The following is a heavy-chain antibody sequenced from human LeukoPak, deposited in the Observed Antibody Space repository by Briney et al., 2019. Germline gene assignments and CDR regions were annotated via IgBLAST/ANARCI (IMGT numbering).Heavy chain of an antibody. CDR2: VRGDNGNT. CDR1: GYTFSNYG. Sequence: ASVKVSCKASGYTFSNYGISWVRQAPGQGLEWVGWVRGDNGNTNYAQKFQGRVTMTTETSTSTAYMELGSLGSDETAVYYCARVDLLTGYYFFDYWGQGTLVTVSS. D-gene: IGHD3-9*01. J-gene: IGHJ4*02. CDR3: ARVDLLTGYYFFDY. V-gene: IGHV1-18*01.